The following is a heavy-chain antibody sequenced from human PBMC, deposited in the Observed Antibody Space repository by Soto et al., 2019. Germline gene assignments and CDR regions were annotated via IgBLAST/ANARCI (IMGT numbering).Heavy chain of an antibody. CDR2: IYYSGST. Sequence: PXETLSLTCAVSGCSISTYYWSWIRQPPGKGLEWIGYIYYSGSTSYNPSLKSRVTISVDTSKNQFSLKLRSVTAADTAVYYCASDRSSGWDQGYGMDAWGQGTTVTVSS. D-gene: IGHD6-19*01. CDR3: ASDRSSGWDQGYGMDA. V-gene: IGHV4-59*01. J-gene: IGHJ6*02. CDR1: GCSISTYY.